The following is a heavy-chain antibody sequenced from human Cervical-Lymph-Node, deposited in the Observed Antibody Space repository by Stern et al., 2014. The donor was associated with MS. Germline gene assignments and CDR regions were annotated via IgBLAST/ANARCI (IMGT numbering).Heavy chain of an antibody. CDR1: GGSISSGTYY. J-gene: IGHJ5*02. V-gene: IGHV4-31*03. CDR3: ARGSGTYSPNWFDP. Sequence: QVQLQESGPGLVKPSQTLSLTCTVSGGSISSGTYYWSWIRQHPGKGLEWIGYISYSGTTYYNPSLKSRVTISVDTSKNLFSLRLSSVTAADTAVYYCARGSGTYSPNWFDPWGQGTLVTVSS. CDR2: ISYSGTT. D-gene: IGHD3-10*01.